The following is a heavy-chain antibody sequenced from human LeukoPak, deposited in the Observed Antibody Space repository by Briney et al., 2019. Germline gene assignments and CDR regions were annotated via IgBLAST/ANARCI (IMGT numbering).Heavy chain of an antibody. CDR3: ARGSPPRRNYDSRGYYSYYFDY. J-gene: IGHJ4*02. V-gene: IGHV1-18*01. Sequence: ASVKVSCKASGYTFTSYGISCVRQAPGQGLEWMGWISAYNDNTHYAQKLQGRVTMTTDTSTSTVYMVLGSLRSDDTAVYYCARGSPPRRNYDSRGYYSYYFDYWGQGTLVTVSS. D-gene: IGHD3-22*01. CDR2: ISAYNDNT. CDR1: GYTFTSYG.